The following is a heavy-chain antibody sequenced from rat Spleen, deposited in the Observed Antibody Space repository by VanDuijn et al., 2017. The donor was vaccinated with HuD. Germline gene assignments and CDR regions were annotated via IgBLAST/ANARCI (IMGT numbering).Heavy chain of an antibody. CDR3: ARSVYDVMDA. CDR1: GFTFSDYY. CDR2: ISYDGGST. Sequence: EVQLAGSGGGLVQPGRSLKLSCAASGFTFSDYYMAWVRQAPTKGLEWVASISYDGGSTYYRDSVKGRFTVSRDNAKNTLFLQMDSLRSEDTATYYCARSVYDVMDAWGQGASVTVSS. J-gene: IGHJ4*01. V-gene: IGHV5-20*01.